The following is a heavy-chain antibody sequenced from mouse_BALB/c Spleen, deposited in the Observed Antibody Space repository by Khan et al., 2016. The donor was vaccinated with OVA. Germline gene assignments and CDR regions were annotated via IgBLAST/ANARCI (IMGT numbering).Heavy chain of an antibody. J-gene: IGHJ1*01. V-gene: IGHV14-3*02. CDR3: GRINS. CDR2: IDPANGYT. Sequence: VQLQQSGAELVKPGASVKLSCKASGFTIKDTSMHWVKQRPEQGLEWIGWIDPANGYTKYDPKFQGKATITADTSSTTAYLQLSSLTSEDTAVXYCGRINSWGQGTTVTVSS. CDR1: GFTIKDTS.